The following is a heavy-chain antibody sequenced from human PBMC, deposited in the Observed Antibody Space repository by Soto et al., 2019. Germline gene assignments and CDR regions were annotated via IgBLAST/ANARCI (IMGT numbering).Heavy chain of an antibody. CDR3: ARLVGAYDSYFDH. Sequence: GESLKISCKASGYDFARTWIGWVRQLPGKGLDWLGIIYPGDSETRYSPSFRGQVTFSVDMSISTAYLQWSSLKTSDIAIYYCARLVGAYDSYFDHWGQGSLLTVSS. CDR2: IYPGDSET. D-gene: IGHD5-12*01. CDR1: GYDFARTW. J-gene: IGHJ4*02. V-gene: IGHV5-51*01.